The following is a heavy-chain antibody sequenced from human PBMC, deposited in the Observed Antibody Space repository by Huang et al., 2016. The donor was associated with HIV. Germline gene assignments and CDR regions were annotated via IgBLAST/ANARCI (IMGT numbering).Heavy chain of an antibody. CDR3: ARDWSFGSSTSPAD. Sequence: QVQLVQSGAEVKNPGASVRVSCKASGYTLTASNIHRVRKAPGQGLEWMGWINPKRGGTIYAQRFQGRITMTRDPTISTVHMALRRIQSDDTAVYFCARDWSFGSSTSPADWGQGTLVTVSS. D-gene: IGHD6-6*01. CDR2: INPKRGGT. J-gene: IGHJ4*02. V-gene: IGHV1-2*02. CDR1: GYTLTASN.